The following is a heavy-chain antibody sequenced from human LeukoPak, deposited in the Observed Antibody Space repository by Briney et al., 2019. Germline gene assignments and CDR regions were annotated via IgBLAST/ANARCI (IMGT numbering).Heavy chain of an antibody. V-gene: IGHV4-59*01. CDR2: IYYSGST. CDR1: GGSISSYY. CDR3: ARGIAAAGKDY. J-gene: IGHJ4*02. Sequence: SETLSLTCTVSGGSISSYYWSWIRQPPGKGLEWIGYIYYSGSTNHNPSLKSRVTISVDTSKNQFSLKLSSVTAADTAVYYCARGIAAAGKDYWGQGTLVTVSS. D-gene: IGHD6-13*01.